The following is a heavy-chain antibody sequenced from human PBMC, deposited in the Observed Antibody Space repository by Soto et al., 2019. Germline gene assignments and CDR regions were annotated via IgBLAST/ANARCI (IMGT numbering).Heavy chain of an antibody. V-gene: IGHV1-69*13. CDR2: IIPIFGTA. Sequence: SVNVYCKASGGTISRYAISWVRQAPGQGLEWMGGIIPIFGTANYAQKFQGRVTITADESTSTAYMELSSLRSEDTAVYYCARGNGYCSSTSCHPYYYCYMDVWGKGTTVTVSS. CDR1: GGTISRYA. D-gene: IGHD2-2*01. CDR3: ARGNGYCSSTSCHPYYYCYMDV. J-gene: IGHJ6*03.